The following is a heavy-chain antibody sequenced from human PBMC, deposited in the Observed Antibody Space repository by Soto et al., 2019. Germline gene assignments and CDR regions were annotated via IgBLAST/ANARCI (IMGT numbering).Heavy chain of an antibody. CDR1: GGSISSSSYY. D-gene: IGHD3-10*01. CDR3: AGDGSGSSMGY. Sequence: SETLSLTCTVSGGSISSSSYYWGWIRQPPGKGLEWIGSIYYSGSTYYNPSLKSRVTISVDTSKNQFSLKLSSVTAADTAVYYCAGDGSGSSMGYWGQGTLVTVSS. V-gene: IGHV4-39*02. CDR2: IYYSGST. J-gene: IGHJ4*02.